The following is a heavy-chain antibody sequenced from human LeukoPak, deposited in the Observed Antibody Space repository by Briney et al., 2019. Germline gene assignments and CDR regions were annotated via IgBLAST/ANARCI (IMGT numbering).Heavy chain of an antibody. J-gene: IGHJ4*02. D-gene: IGHD5-18*01. Sequence: GGSLRLSCAASGFTFSTYAMSWVRQAPGKGLEWVSAISGSGGSTYYADSVKGRFTISRDNSKNSLYLQMNSLRADDTAIYYCAKVSGYSYGYYWGQETLVTVSS. V-gene: IGHV3-23*01. CDR3: AKVSGYSYGYY. CDR1: GFTFSTYA. CDR2: ISGSGGST.